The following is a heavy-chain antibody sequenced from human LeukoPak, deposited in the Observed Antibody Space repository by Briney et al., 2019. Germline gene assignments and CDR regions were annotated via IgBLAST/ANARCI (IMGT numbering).Heavy chain of an antibody. CDR1: GFTFSSYA. V-gene: IGHV3-23*01. D-gene: IGHD3-9*01. CDR3: AKDNYYILTRYQNSYYYYMDV. J-gene: IGHJ6*03. Sequence: PGGSLRLSCAASGFTFSSYAMSWVRQAPGKGLEWVSAISGSGGSTYYADSVKGRFTISRDNSKNTLYLQMNSLRAEDTAVYYCAKDNYYILTRYQNSYYYYMDVWGKGTTVTVSS. CDR2: ISGSGGST.